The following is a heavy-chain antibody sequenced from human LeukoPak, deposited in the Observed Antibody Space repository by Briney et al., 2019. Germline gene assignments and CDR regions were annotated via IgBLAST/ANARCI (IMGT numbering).Heavy chain of an antibody. J-gene: IGHJ4*02. CDR1: GGSISSGDYY. CDR2: IYYSGST. D-gene: IGHD6-6*01. CDR3: ARDPVYSSSFSFDY. Sequence: TLSLTCTVSGGSISSGDYYWSWIRQPPGKGLEWIGYIYYSGSTYYNPSLKSRVTISVDTSKNQFSLKLSSVTAADTAVYYCARDPVYSSSFSFDYWGQGTLVTVSS. V-gene: IGHV4-30-4*08.